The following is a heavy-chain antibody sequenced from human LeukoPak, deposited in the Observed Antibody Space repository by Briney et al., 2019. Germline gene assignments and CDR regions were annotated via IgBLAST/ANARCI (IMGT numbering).Heavy chain of an antibody. V-gene: IGHV1-58*01. J-gene: IGHJ3*02. CDR3: AAGWLLPLDAFDI. CDR1: GYTFTSSA. D-gene: IGHD3-22*01. CDR2: IVVGSGNT. Sequence: SVKVSCKASGYTFTSSAVQWVRQARGQRLEWIGWIVVGSGNTNYAQKFQERVTITRDMSTSTAYTELSSLRSEDTAVYYCAAGWLLPLDAFDIWGQGTMVTVSS.